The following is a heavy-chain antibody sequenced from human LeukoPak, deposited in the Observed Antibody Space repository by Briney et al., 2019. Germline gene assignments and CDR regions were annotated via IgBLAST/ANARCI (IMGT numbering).Heavy chain of an antibody. Sequence: GGSLRLSCAASGFTFSSYGMHWVRQAPGKGLEWVAFIRYDGSNKYYADSVKGRFTISRDNPKNTLYLQMNSLRAEDTAVYYCAKDLGRIAAAATDYWGQGTLVTVSS. CDR1: GFTFSSYG. V-gene: IGHV3-30*02. CDR3: AKDLGRIAAAATDY. J-gene: IGHJ4*02. D-gene: IGHD6-13*01. CDR2: IRYDGSNK.